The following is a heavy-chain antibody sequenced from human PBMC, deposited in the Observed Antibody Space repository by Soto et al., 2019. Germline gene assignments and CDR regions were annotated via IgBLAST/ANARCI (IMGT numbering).Heavy chain of an antibody. CDR1: GGSISSYY. Sequence: SETLSLTCTVSGGSISSYYWSWIRQPAGKGLEWIGRIYTSGSTNYNPSLKSRVTMSVDTSKNQFSLKLSSVAAADTAVYYCARRYSSSSYFDYWGQGTLVTVSS. D-gene: IGHD6-6*01. J-gene: IGHJ4*02. V-gene: IGHV4-4*07. CDR2: IYTSGST. CDR3: ARRYSSSSYFDY.